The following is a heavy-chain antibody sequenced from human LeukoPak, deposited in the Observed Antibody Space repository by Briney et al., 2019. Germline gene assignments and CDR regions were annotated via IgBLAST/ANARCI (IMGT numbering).Heavy chain of an antibody. D-gene: IGHD6-19*01. Sequence: PSETLSLTCTVSGGSMSPYHWGWIRQPPGKGLEWTGYIYYSGSTNYNPSLKSRVTISVDTSKNQFSLKLSSVTAADTAIYYCARAVSGRFDYWGPGTLVTVSS. CDR3: ARAVSGRFDY. CDR2: IYYSGST. CDR1: GGSMSPYH. V-gene: IGHV4-59*08. J-gene: IGHJ4*02.